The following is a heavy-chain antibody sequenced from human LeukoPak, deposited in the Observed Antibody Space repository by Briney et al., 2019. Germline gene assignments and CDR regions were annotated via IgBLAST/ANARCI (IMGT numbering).Heavy chain of an antibody. CDR3: ARDEISSGWFTGFDY. D-gene: IGHD6-19*01. J-gene: IGHJ4*02. CDR2: VDYTGST. Sequence: SETLSLTCTVSGGSISAYYWSWIRQPPGKGLEWIGYVDYTGSTNYNPSLKSRVIISVDRSKNQFSLNLISVTAADTAICYCARDEISSGWFTGFDYWGQGTLVTVSS. CDR1: GGSISAYY. V-gene: IGHV4-59*01.